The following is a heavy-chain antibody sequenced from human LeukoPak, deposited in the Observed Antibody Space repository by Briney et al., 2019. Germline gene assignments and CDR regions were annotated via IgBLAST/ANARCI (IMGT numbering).Heavy chain of an antibody. CDR2: IYYSGST. J-gene: IGHJ2*01. CDR3: ARHPRVVPAAPWYFDL. CDR1: GGSISSYY. V-gene: IGHV4-59*08. D-gene: IGHD2-2*01. Sequence: PSETLSLTCTVSGGSISSYYWSWIRQPPGKGLEWIGYIYYSGSTNYNPSLKSRVTISVDTSKNQFSLKLSSVTAADTAVYYCARHPRVVPAAPWYFDLWGRDTLVSVSS.